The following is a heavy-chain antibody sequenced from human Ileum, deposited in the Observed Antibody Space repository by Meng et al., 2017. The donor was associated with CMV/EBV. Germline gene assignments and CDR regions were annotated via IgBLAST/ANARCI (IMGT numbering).Heavy chain of an antibody. Sequence: SVKVSCKASGGTFSSYAISWVRQAPGQGLEWMGGIIPIFGTANYAQKFQGRVTITTDESTSTAYMELSSLRSEDTAVYYCARTQQRGVVYADALQYYYYYGMDVWGQGTTVTVSS. CDR1: GGTFSSYA. D-gene: IGHD2-8*02. V-gene: IGHV1-69*05. CDR3: ARTQQRGVVYADALQYYYYYGMDV. J-gene: IGHJ6*02. CDR2: IIPIFGTA.